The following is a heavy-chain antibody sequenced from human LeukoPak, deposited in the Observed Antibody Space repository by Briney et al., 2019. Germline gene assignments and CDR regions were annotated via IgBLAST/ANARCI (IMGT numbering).Heavy chain of an antibody. CDR1: GFTFSSYC. V-gene: IGHV3-21*01. CDR2: ISSSSSYI. J-gene: IGHJ3*02. Sequence: PGGSLRLSCAASGFTFSSYCMNWVRQAPGKGLEWVSSISSSSSYIYYADSVKGRFTISRDNAKNSLYLQMNSLRAEDTAVYYCARVVATSREDAFDIWGQGTMVTVSS. CDR3: ARVVATSREDAFDI. D-gene: IGHD5-12*01.